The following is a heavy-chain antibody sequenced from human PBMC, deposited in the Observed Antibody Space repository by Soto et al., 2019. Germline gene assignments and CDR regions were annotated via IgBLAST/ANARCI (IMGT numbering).Heavy chain of an antibody. CDR3: THKGGRGAGMDV. Sequence: QITVKESGPTLVKPTQTLTLTCTFSGFSLSNSGVGVAWIRQPPGKALEWLALIYWDDDERYRPSLRSRLTITKDTSKNQVVLTMTNVDPVETATYFCTHKGGRGAGMDVWGQGTTVTVSS. CDR2: IYWDDDE. CDR1: GFSLSNSGVG. J-gene: IGHJ6*02. V-gene: IGHV2-5*02. D-gene: IGHD2-15*01.